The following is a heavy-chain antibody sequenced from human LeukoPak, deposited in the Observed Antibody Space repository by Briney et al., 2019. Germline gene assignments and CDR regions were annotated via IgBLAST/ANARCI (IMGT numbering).Heavy chain of an antibody. J-gene: IGHJ4*02. V-gene: IGHV1-2*02. CDR2: INPNSGGT. CDR3: ARDRVVGALSCFDY. D-gene: IGHD1-26*01. CDR1: GYTFTCYY. Sequence: ASVKVSCKASGYTFTCYYMHWVRQAPGQGLEWMGWINPNSGGTNYAQKFQGRVTMTRDTSISTAYMELSRLRSDDTAVYYCARDRVVGALSCFDYWGQGTLVTVSS.